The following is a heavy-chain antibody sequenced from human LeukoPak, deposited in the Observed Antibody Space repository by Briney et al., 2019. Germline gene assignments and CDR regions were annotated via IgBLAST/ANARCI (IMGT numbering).Heavy chain of an antibody. CDR3: AKASYYDSSGYYSADAFDI. J-gene: IGHJ3*02. Sequence: PGGSLRLSCAASGFTFSSYEMNWVRQAPGKGLEWVSYISSSGSTIYYADSVKGRFTISRDNAKNTLYLQMNSLRAEDTAVYYCAKASYYDSSGYYSADAFDIWGQGTMVTVSS. D-gene: IGHD3-22*01. V-gene: IGHV3-48*03. CDR1: GFTFSSYE. CDR2: ISSSGSTI.